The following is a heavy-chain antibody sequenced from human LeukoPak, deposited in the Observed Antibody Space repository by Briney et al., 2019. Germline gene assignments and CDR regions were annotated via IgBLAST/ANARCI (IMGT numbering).Heavy chain of an antibody. Sequence: SETLSLTCAVYGGSFSGYYWTWIRQPPGKGLEWIGEINHSGSTNYNPSLKSRVTMSVDTSKNQFSLKLSSVTAADTAVYYYARDGGTIDYWGQGTLVTVSS. CDR3: ARDGGTIDY. V-gene: IGHV4-34*01. CDR1: GGSFSGYY. J-gene: IGHJ4*02. CDR2: INHSGST. D-gene: IGHD4-23*01.